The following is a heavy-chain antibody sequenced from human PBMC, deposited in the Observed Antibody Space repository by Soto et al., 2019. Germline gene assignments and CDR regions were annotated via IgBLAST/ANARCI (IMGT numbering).Heavy chain of an antibody. CDR3: AKGTYGDPEGY. D-gene: IGHD4-17*01. Sequence: GGSLRLSCAASGFTFSSYAMSWVRQAPGKGLEWVSAISGSGGSTYYADSVKGRFTISRDNSRNTLYLQMNSLRAEDTAVYYCAKGTYGDPEGYWGQGTLVTVSS. CDR1: GFTFSSYA. J-gene: IGHJ4*02. V-gene: IGHV3-23*01. CDR2: ISGSGGST.